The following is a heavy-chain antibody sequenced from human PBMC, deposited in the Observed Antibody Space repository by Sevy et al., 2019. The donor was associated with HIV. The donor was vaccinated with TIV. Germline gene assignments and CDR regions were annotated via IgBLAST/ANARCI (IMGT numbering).Heavy chain of an antibody. CDR2: ISSSSTYI. V-gene: IGHV3-21*01. D-gene: IGHD6-13*01. J-gene: IGHJ2*01. CDR3: ARDFGPGIAAAPDL. Sequence: GGSLRLSCAASGFTFSSYNMNWVRQAPGKGLEWVSSISSSSTYIYYADSVQGRFTISRDNAKNSLFLQMNSLRAEDTAVYLCARDFGPGIAAAPDLWGRGTLVTVSS. CDR1: GFTFSSYN.